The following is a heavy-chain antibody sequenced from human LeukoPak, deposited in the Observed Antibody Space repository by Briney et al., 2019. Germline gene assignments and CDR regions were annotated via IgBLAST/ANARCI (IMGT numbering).Heavy chain of an antibody. J-gene: IGHJ4*02. CDR1: GFTFSNYA. CDR3: AKAMGVVVPAGNDY. CDR2: FSGGGYST. V-gene: IGHV3-23*01. D-gene: IGHD2-15*01. Sequence: GGSLRLSCTASGFTFSNYAMSWVRQAPGKGLEWVAGFSGGGYSTSYADSVKGRFTISRDNSKSTMYVQMNSLRVEDTAVYYCAKAMGVVVPAGNDYWGQGTLVTVSS.